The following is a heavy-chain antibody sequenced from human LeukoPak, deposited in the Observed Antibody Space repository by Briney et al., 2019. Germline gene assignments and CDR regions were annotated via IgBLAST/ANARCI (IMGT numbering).Heavy chain of an antibody. D-gene: IGHD3-3*01. CDR1: GFTLSTYA. Sequence: GGSLRLSCSASGFTLSTYAIHWVRQAPGKGLEYVSAISSNGGSTYYANSVKGRFTISRDNSKNTLYLQMGSLRAEDMAVYYCASSNVLRLAFDIWGQGTMVTVSS. CDR3: ASSNVLRLAFDI. J-gene: IGHJ3*02. CDR2: ISSNGGST. V-gene: IGHV3-64*01.